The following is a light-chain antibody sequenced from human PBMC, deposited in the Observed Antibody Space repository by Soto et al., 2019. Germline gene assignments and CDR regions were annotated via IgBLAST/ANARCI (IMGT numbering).Light chain of an antibody. CDR2: GAS. Sequence: EIVLTQSPGTLSLSPGETATLSCRASQSVASSYLAWYQQKPGQAPRLLIYGASKRATGIPDRFSGSGSGTVFTLTISRLEPEDFAVFYCHQFGESPLTFGQGTKLEIK. CDR1: QSVASSY. V-gene: IGKV3-20*01. J-gene: IGKJ2*01. CDR3: HQFGESPLT.